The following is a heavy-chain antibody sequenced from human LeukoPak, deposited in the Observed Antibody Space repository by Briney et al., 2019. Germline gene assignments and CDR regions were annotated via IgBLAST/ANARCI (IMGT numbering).Heavy chain of an antibody. CDR1: GFTFSSYG. J-gene: IGHJ4*02. CDR2: ISYDGSNK. V-gene: IGHV3-30*03. CDR3: ATSGRWGYKYRSPKQPLPTFDY. Sequence: GRSLRLSCAASGFTFSSYGMHWVRQAPGKGLEWVAVISYDGSNKYYADSVKGRFTISRDNSKNTLYLQMNSLRAEDTAVYYCATSGRWGYKYRSPKQPLPTFDYWGQGTLVTVSS. D-gene: IGHD6-13*01.